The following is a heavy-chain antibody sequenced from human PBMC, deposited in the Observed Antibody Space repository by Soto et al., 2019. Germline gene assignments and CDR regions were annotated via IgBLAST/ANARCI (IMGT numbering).Heavy chain of an antibody. Sequence: GGSLRLSCVASEFTFSNFWMSWVRQAPGKGLEWVANINKDGSEKYYVDSVEGRFTISRGNAKNSLFLQMNSLRAEDTAVYYCAKTYYYSSGNFWGQGTLVTVSS. CDR3: AKTYYYSSGNF. CDR1: EFTFSNFW. CDR2: INKDGSEK. D-gene: IGHD3-10*01. J-gene: IGHJ4*02. V-gene: IGHV3-7*01.